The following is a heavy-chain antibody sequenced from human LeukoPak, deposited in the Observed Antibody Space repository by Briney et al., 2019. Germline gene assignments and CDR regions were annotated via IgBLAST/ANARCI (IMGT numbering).Heavy chain of an antibody. CDR2: MNPNSGNT. CDR1: GYTFTSYD. V-gene: IGHV1-8*01. J-gene: IGHJ4*02. D-gene: IGHD6-13*01. Sequence: ASVKVSCKASGYTFTSYDINWVRQATGQGLEWMGWMNPNSGNTGYAQKFQGRVTMTRDTSISTAYMELSRLRSDDTAVYYCARDLGSSWYSLDYWGQGTLVTVSS. CDR3: ARDLGSSWYSLDY.